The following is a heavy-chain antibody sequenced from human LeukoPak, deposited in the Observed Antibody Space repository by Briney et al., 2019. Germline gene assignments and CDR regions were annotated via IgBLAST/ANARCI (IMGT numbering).Heavy chain of an antibody. CDR1: GFTFSNSW. Sequence: PGGSLRLSCAASGFTFSNSWMTWVRQAPGKGLEWVGRIKSKTDGGTIDYAAPVKGRFTISRDDSKNTLYLQINSLKTEDTGVYYCTTEISRDYWGQGTLITVSS. CDR3: TTEISRDY. CDR2: IKSKTDGGTI. J-gene: IGHJ4*02. V-gene: IGHV3-15*01. D-gene: IGHD2/OR15-2a*01.